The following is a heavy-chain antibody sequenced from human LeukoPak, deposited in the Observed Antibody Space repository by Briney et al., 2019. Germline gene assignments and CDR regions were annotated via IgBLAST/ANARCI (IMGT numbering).Heavy chain of an antibody. CDR2: ISSSSSYI. V-gene: IGHV3-21*01. J-gene: IGHJ6*03. CDR3: AREAAALDGNYYYYMDV. D-gene: IGHD6-13*01. CDR1: GFTFSSYS. Sequence: KPGGSLRLSCAASGFTFSSYSMNWVRQAPGKGLEWVSSISSSSSYIYYADSVKARFTISRDNAKNTLYLQMNSLRAEDTAVYYCAREAAALDGNYYYYMDVWGKGTTVTVSS.